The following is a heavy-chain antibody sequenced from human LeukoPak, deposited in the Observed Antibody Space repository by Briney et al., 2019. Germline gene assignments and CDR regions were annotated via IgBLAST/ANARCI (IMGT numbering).Heavy chain of an antibody. CDR1: GGSISSYY. CDR2: IYYSGST. J-gene: IGHJ5*02. CDR3: ARVAQRIQLWSGWFDP. Sequence: SETLSLTCTVSGGSISSYYWSWIRQPPGKGLEWIGYIYYSGSTNYNPSLKSRVTISVDTSKNQFSLKLSSVTAADTAVYYCARVAQRIQLWSGWFDPWGQGTLVTVSS. D-gene: IGHD5-18*01. V-gene: IGHV4-59*08.